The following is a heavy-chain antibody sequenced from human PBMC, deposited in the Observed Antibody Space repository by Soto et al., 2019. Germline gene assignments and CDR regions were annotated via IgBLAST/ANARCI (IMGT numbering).Heavy chain of an antibody. V-gene: IGHV5-51*01. CDR2: IYPGDSDT. Sequence: PGESLKISCKGSGYSFTSYWIGWVRQMPGKGLEWMGIIYPGDSDTRYSPSFQGQVTISADKSISTAYLQWSSLKASDTAMYYCARQYYDYVWGSYRSYYFDYWGQGTLVTVSS. CDR1: GYSFTSYW. D-gene: IGHD3-16*02. J-gene: IGHJ4*02. CDR3: ARQYYDYVWGSYRSYYFDY.